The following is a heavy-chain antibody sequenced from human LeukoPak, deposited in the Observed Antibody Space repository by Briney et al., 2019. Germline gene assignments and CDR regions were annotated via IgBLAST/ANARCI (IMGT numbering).Heavy chain of an antibody. D-gene: IGHD3-3*01. J-gene: IGHJ4*02. CDR1: GFTFSSYA. CDR2: ISGSGGST. Sequence: GSLRLSCAASGFTFSSYAMSWVRQAPGKGLEWVSAISGSGGSTYYADSVKGRFTISRDNSKNTLYLQMNSLRAEDTAVYYCARAFYDFWSGYWNWGQGTLVTVSS. CDR3: ARAFYDFWSGYWN. V-gene: IGHV3-23*01.